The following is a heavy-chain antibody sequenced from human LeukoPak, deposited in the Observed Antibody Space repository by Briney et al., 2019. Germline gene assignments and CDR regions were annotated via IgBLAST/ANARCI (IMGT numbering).Heavy chain of an antibody. CDR2: INPNSGGT. Sequence: GASAKVSCKASGYTFTGYYMHWVRQAPGQGLEWMGWINPNSGGTNYAQKFQGRVTMTRDTSISTAYMELSRLRSDDTAVYYCARVGHYYDSSGYGAVDYWGQGTLVTVSS. CDR3: ARVGHYYDSSGYGAVDY. D-gene: IGHD3-22*01. V-gene: IGHV1-2*02. CDR1: GYTFTGYY. J-gene: IGHJ4*02.